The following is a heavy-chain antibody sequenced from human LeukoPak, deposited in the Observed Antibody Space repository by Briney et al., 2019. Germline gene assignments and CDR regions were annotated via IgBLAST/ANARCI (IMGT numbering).Heavy chain of an antibody. CDR2: ISYDGSTK. CDR3: ARGKDYGLDH. CDR1: GFTFSSYG. V-gene: IGHV3-30*03. Sequence: PGGSLRLSCAASGFTFSSYGMHWVRQAPGKGLEWVAVISYDGSTKIYADSVKGRFTISRDNSQNTLYLEMNSLRPEDTAVYFCARGKDYGLDHWGQGTLVTVSS. D-gene: IGHD4/OR15-4a*01. J-gene: IGHJ4*02.